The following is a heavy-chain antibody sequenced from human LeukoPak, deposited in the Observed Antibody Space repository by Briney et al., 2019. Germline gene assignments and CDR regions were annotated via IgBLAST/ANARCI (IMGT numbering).Heavy chain of an antibody. CDR2: IRYDGSNK. CDR3: ARPRLEYCSGGRCFDAFDI. D-gene: IGHD2-15*01. Sequence: GGSLRLSCAASGFTFSSYGMHWVRQAPGKGLEWVAFIRYDGSNKYYADSVKGRFTISRDNSKNTPFLQMNSLTAEDTAIYSCARPRLEYCSGGRCFDAFDIWGQGTMVTVSS. V-gene: IGHV3-30*02. CDR1: GFTFSSYG. J-gene: IGHJ3*02.